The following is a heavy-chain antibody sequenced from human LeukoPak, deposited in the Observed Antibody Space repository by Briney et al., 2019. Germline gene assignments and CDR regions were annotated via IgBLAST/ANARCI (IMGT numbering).Heavy chain of an antibody. CDR1: GFIFSNYG. D-gene: IGHD3-22*01. CDR3: ARSMGPGHYYVADY. CDR2: IRYDGSNK. J-gene: IGHJ4*02. Sequence: GGSLRLSCAASGFIFSNYGMHWVRQAPGKGLEWVAFIRYDGSNKDYAESVKGRFTTSRDNTKNTLYLQLNTLRPEDTAVYYCARSMGPGHYYVADYWGQGTLVTVSS. V-gene: IGHV3-30*02.